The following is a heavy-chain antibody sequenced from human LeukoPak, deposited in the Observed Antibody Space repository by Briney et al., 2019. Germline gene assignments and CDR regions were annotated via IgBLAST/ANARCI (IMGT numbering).Heavy chain of an antibody. CDR1: GGSIGGYY. Sequence: SETLSLTCTVSGGSIGGYYWSWIRQPPGEGLEWIGYIFYSGSTNYNPSLKSRVSILIDTSKNQFSLKLNSVTAADTAVYYCARGGSSRYFQYWGQGTLVTVSS. J-gene: IGHJ1*01. D-gene: IGHD6-6*01. CDR2: IFYSGST. V-gene: IGHV4-59*01. CDR3: ARGGSSRYFQY.